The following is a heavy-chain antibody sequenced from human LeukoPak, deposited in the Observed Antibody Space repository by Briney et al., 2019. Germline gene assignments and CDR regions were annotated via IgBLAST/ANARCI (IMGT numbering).Heavy chain of an antibody. CDR2: IKHDGRDK. V-gene: IGHV3-7*01. Sequence: GGSLRLSCAASGFTFNKYWMTWVRQAPGKGLEWVATIKHDGRDKHYVDSVKGRFAISRDNANNSVHLQMNSLRAEDTAVYFFAGFYTARGFYVRFAYLGQGTLVSVSS. J-gene: IGHJ4*02. CDR1: GFTFNKYW. D-gene: IGHD3-16*01. CDR3: AGFYTARGFYVRFAY.